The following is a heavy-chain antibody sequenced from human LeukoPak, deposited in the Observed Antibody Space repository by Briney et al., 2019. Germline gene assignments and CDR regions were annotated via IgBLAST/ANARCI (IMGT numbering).Heavy chain of an antibody. Sequence: GGSLRLSCAASGFTVSSNYMSWVRQAPGKELEWVSVIYSGGSTYYADSVKGRFTISRDNSKNTLYLQMNSLRAEDTAVYYCARRIAYCGGDCWYYFDYWGQGTLVTVSS. CDR2: IYSGGST. D-gene: IGHD2-21*02. CDR3: ARRIAYCGGDCWYYFDY. CDR1: GFTVSSNY. J-gene: IGHJ4*02. V-gene: IGHV3-66*01.